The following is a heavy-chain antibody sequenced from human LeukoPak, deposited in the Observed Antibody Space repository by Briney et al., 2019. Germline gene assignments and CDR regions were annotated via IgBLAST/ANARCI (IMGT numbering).Heavy chain of an antibody. CDR3: AGGLSFDY. CDR1: GYSISSGYY. Sequence: SETLSLTCTVSGYSISSGYYWSWIRQPPGKGLEWIGYIYYSGSTNYNPSLKSRVTISVDTSKNQFSLKLSSVTAADTAVYYCAGGLSFDYWGQGTLVTVSS. V-gene: IGHV4-61*01. J-gene: IGHJ4*02. D-gene: IGHD2/OR15-2a*01. CDR2: IYYSGST.